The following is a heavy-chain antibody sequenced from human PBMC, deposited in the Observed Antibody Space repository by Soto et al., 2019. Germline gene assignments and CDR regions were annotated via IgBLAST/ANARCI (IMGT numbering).Heavy chain of an antibody. CDR3: XXXXXXXXXGYXX. CDR1: GGTFSSYA. V-gene: IGHV1-69*05. CDR2: IIPIFGTA. Sequence: QVQLVQSGAEVKKPGSSVKVSCKASGGTFSSYAISWVRQAPGQGLEWMGGIIPIFGTANYAQKFQGRVTITXDESTSTXYXXLXXXXSEXXAVXXXXXXXXXXXXGYXXWGQGTLVTVSS. J-gene: IGHJ4*02.